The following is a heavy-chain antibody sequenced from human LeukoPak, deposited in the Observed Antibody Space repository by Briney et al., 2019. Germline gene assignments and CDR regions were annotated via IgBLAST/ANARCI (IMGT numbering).Heavy chain of an antibody. J-gene: IGHJ4*02. Sequence: GGSLRLSCAASGFTFSSYAMTWVRQAPGKGLEWVSGISGSGTNTYYADSVKGRFTISRDNSKNTLYLQMNSLRAEDTAAYYCAKGTYDSKGHFDYWGQGTLVSVSS. CDR3: AKGTYDSKGHFDY. V-gene: IGHV3-23*01. D-gene: IGHD3-22*01. CDR1: GFTFSSYA. CDR2: ISGSGTNT.